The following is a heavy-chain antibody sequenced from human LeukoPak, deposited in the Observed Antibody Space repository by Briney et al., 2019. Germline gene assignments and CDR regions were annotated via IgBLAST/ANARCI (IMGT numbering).Heavy chain of an antibody. D-gene: IGHD2-2*02. V-gene: IGHV1-2*02. J-gene: IGHJ5*02. Sequence: ASVKVSCKASGYTFTGYYMHWVRQAPGQGLEWMGWINPNSGGTNYAQKFQGRVTMTEDTSTDTAYMELSSLRSEDTAVYYCATVRYCSSTSCYTGQGNWFDPWGQGTLVTVSS. CDR3: ATVRYCSSTSCYTGQGNWFDP. CDR2: INPNSGGT. CDR1: GYTFTGYY.